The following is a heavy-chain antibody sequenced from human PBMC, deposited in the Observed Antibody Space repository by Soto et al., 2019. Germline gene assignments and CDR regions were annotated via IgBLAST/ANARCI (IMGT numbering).Heavy chain of an antibody. J-gene: IGHJ6*02. V-gene: IGHV3-64*01. CDR2: ISSNGGST. CDR3: ARAIWEAYGMDV. CDR1: GFTFSSYA. D-gene: IGHD3-9*01. Sequence: EVQLVESGGGLVQPGGSLRLSCAASGFTFSSYAMHWVRQAPGKGLEYVSVISSNGGSTYYANYVKGRFTIYRDNSKNTLYLHMGSLRSEDMAVYSGARAIWEAYGMDVWGQGTTVTVCS.